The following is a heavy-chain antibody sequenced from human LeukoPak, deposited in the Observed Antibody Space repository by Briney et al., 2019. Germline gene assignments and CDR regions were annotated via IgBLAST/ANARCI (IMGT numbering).Heavy chain of an antibody. CDR2: INHCGST. V-gene: IGHV4-34*01. CDR3: ASGRITMVRGVRVKYYYYGMDV. J-gene: IGHJ6*04. D-gene: IGHD3-10*01. Sequence: SETLSLTCAVYGESFSGYYWSWIRQPPGKGLEWIGEINHCGSTNYNPSLKSRVTISVDTSKNQFSLKLSSVTAADTAVYYCASGRITMVRGVRVKYYYYGMDVWGKGTTVTVSS. CDR1: GESFSGYY.